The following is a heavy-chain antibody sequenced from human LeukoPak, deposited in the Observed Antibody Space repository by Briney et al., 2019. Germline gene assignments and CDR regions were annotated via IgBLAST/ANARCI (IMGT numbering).Heavy chain of an antibody. D-gene: IGHD1-14*01. CDR1: GFTFDDYA. J-gene: IGHJ4*02. Sequence: GGSLRLSCAASGFTFDDYAMHWVRQAPGKGLEWVSGISWNSGSIGYADSVKGRFTISRDNAKNSLYLQMNSLRAEDTALYYCAKDTGSTIHQIGCWGQGTLVTVSS. CDR2: ISWNSGSI. CDR3: AKDTGSTIHQIGC. V-gene: IGHV3-9*01.